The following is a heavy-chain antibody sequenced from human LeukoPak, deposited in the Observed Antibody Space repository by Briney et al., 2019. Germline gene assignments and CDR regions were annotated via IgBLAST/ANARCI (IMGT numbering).Heavy chain of an antibody. J-gene: IGHJ4*02. V-gene: IGHV3-74*01. CDR2: INSDGSST. D-gene: IGHD3-10*01. CDR1: GFTFSSYW. Sequence: GGSLRLSCAASGFTFSSYWMHWVRKAPGKGLVWVSRINSDGSSTSYADSAKGRFTISRDNAKNTLYLQMNSLRAEDTAVYYCARVYGSGSYYIDYWGQGTLVTVSS. CDR3: ARVYGSGSYYIDY.